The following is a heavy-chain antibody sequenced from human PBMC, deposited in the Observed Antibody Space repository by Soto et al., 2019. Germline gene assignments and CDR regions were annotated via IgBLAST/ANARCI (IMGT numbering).Heavy chain of an antibody. CDR1: GFTFSTYS. Sequence: GGSMRLSCTASGFTFSTYSMSWVSQAPGKGLEWVSAIGGSGATTYYVDSVKGRFTVSRDNSKNTLYLQMNSLRSEDTAVYYCAKEPTSKGFFDIWGQGTMVTVSS. CDR3: AKEPTSKGFFDI. J-gene: IGHJ3*02. D-gene: IGHD4-4*01. CDR2: IGGSGATT. V-gene: IGHV3-23*01.